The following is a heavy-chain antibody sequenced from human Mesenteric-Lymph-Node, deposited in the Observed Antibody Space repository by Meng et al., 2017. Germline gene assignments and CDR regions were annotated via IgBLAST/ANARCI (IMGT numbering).Heavy chain of an antibody. D-gene: IGHD4-17*01. V-gene: IGHV4-31*03. Sequence: QVQLRESGPGLVKPSQTLFLTCTVSGGSISSGSHYWSWHSQHPGKGLEYIGNIYSSGSTYYNPSLKSRVIISEDTSKNKCSLRLNSVTAADTAVYYCASLYGDSSVWYLDLWGRGTLVTVSS. CDR3: ASLYGDSSVWYLDL. J-gene: IGHJ2*01. CDR2: IYSSGST. CDR1: GGSISSGSHY.